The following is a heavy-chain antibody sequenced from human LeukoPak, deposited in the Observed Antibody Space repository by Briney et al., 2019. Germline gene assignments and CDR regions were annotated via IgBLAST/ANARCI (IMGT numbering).Heavy chain of an antibody. Sequence: SETLSLTCTVSGGSISSSSYYWGWIRQPPGKGLEWIGSIYYSGSTYYNPSLKGRVTISVDTSKNQFSLKLSSVTAADTAVYYCARQLAVADAFDYWGQGTLVTVSS. CDR1: GGSISSSSYY. CDR2: IYYSGST. CDR3: ARQLAVADAFDY. J-gene: IGHJ4*02. V-gene: IGHV4-39*01. D-gene: IGHD6-19*01.